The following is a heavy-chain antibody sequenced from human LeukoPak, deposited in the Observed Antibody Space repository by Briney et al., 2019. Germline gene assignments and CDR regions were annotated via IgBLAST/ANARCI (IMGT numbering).Heavy chain of an antibody. J-gene: IGHJ4*02. CDR3: AKAAYYYDSSGYLVYFDY. V-gene: IGHV3-9*01. CDR2: ISWNSGSI. D-gene: IGHD3-22*01. CDR1: GFTFSSYA. Sequence: GGSLRLSCAASGFTFSSYAMHWVRQAPGKGLEWVSGISWNSGSIGYADSVKGRFTISRDNAKNSLYLQMNSLRAEDTALYYCAKAAYYYDSSGYLVYFDYWGQGTLVTVSS.